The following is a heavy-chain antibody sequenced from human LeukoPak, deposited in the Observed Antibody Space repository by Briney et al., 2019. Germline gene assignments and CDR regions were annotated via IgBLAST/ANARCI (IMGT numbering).Heavy chain of an antibody. CDR2: ISISGSTI. CDR3: STAKFDY. V-gene: IGHV3-48*01. CDR1: GSTLSSYS. Sequence: GGSLRLSCAATGSTLSSYSMNWVRQAPGKGLEWVSHISISGSTIHYADSVRGRFTISRDSAKNSLYLQMNSLRADDAAVYYCSTAKFDYWGQGTLLTVSS. J-gene: IGHJ4*02.